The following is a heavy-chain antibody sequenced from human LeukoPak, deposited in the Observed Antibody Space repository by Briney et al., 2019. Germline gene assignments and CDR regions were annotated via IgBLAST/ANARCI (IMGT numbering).Heavy chain of an antibody. CDR1: GGSISSYY. J-gene: IGHJ3*02. CDR3: ARALRLWGGNSGIAFDI. CDR2: IYNSGST. D-gene: IGHD4-23*01. V-gene: IGHV4-59*01. Sequence: TETLSLTCTVSGGSISSYYWSWIRQPPGKGLEWIGYIYNSGSTNYNHSLKSRVTISEDMSNNQFSLKLSSVTAADTAVYYCARALRLWGGNSGIAFDIWGQGTMVTVSS.